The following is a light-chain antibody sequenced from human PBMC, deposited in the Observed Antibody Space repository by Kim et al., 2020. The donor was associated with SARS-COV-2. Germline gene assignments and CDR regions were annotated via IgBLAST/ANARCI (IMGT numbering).Light chain of an antibody. CDR2: KDS. Sequence: SYELTQPPSVSVSPGQTARITCSGDALPKQYAYWYQQKPGQAPVLVIYKDSVRPSGIPERFSGSSSGTTVTLTISGVQAEDEADYYCQSADSSGTYVVFG. J-gene: IGLJ2*01. CDR3: QSADSSGTYVV. V-gene: IGLV3-25*03. CDR1: ALPKQY.